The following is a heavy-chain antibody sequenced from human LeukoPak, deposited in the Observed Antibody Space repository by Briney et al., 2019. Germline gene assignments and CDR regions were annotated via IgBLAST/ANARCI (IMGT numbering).Heavy chain of an antibody. J-gene: IGHJ4*02. Sequence: WASVKVSCKASGYTYSSYGVSWVRQAPGQGLEWRVWINAYNNNTNYAQKAQGRVTMTSDTSTSTVYMKLTSLRSDDTADYYCARGVPSGKQWLYNWGQGTLVTVSS. V-gene: IGHV1-18*01. D-gene: IGHD6-19*01. CDR2: INAYNNNT. CDR1: GYTYSSYG. CDR3: ARGVPSGKQWLYN.